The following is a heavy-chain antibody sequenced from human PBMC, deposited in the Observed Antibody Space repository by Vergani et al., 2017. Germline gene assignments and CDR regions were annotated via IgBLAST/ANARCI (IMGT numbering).Heavy chain of an antibody. J-gene: IGHJ5*02. CDR2: IRYDGSNK. Sequence: QVQLVESGGGVVQPGGSLRLSCAASGFTFSSYGMHWVRQAPGKGLEWVAFIRYDGSNKYYADSVKGRFTISRDNSKKTLYLQMNSLRAEDTAVYYCAKDPGYSSSFPNWFDPWGQGTLVTVSS. V-gene: IGHV3-30*02. CDR1: GFTFSSYG. D-gene: IGHD6-13*01. CDR3: AKDPGYSSSFPNWFDP.